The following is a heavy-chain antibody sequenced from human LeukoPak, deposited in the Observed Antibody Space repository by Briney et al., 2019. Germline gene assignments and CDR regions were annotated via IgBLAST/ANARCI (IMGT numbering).Heavy chain of an antibody. D-gene: IGHD3-3*01. J-gene: IGHJ4*02. CDR3: ARDRTPYYDFWSGGSYFGY. Sequence: ASVKVSCKASGYTFTGYYMHWVRQAPGQGLEWMGWINPNSGGTNYAQKFQGRVTMTRDTSISTAYMELSRLRSDDTAVYYCARDRTPYYDFWSGGSYFGYWGQGTLVTVSS. V-gene: IGHV1-2*02. CDR2: INPNSGGT. CDR1: GYTFTGYY.